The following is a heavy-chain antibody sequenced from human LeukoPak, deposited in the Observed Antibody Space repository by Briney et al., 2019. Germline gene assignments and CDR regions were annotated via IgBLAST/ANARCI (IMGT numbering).Heavy chain of an antibody. V-gene: IGHV3-21*01. CDR2: ISSSSSYI. J-gene: IGHJ4*02. Sequence: GGSLRLSCAASGFTLSRYSMNWVRQAPGKWLEWVSSISSSSSYIYYGDSVKGRFTISRDNAKNSLYLQINSLRAEDTAVYYCARGGNLYCSATSCYDFDYWGQGTLVAVSS. CDR1: GFTLSRYS. CDR3: ARGGNLYCSATSCYDFDY. D-gene: IGHD2-2*01.